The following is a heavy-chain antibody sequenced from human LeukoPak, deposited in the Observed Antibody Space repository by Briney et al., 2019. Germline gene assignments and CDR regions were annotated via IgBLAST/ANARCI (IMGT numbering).Heavy chain of an antibody. D-gene: IGHD1-26*01. V-gene: IGHV3-30*04. CDR1: GFPFCKYA. Sequence: GGSLSLSCAVSGFPFCKYAILWVRRATGKGLEGGACISYNGRVKYYADSVQGRVTISRDNSQNTLALQMNSLRGEDTAVYYCARDLSERYSTDYWGQGTLVTVSS. CDR3: ARDLSERYSTDY. J-gene: IGHJ4*02. CDR2: ISYNGRVK.